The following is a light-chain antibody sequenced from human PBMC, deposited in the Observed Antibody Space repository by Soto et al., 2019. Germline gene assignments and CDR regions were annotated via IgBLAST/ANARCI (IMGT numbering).Light chain of an antibody. CDR1: QSVSSY. CDR3: QQYGPSPPYT. J-gene: IGKJ2*01. CDR2: DAS. Sequence: EIVLTQSPATLSLSPGERATLSCRASQSVSSYLAWYQQKPGQAPRLLIYDASNRATGIPARFSGSGSGTDFTLTISSLEPEDFAVYYCQQYGPSPPYTFGQGTKVGIK. V-gene: IGKV3-11*01.